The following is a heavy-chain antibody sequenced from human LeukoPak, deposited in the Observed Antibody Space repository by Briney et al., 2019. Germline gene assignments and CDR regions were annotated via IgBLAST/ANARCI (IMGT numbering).Heavy chain of an antibody. D-gene: IGHD2-2*02. J-gene: IGHJ4*02. CDR3: ARDFCSSTSCYTYGVY. Sequence: GAPVKVSCKASGGTFSSYAISWVRQAPGQGLEWMGWINPNSGGTNYAQKFQGRVTMTRDTSISTAYMELSRLRSDDTAVYYCARDFCSSTSCYTYGVYWGQGTLVTVSS. CDR1: GGTFSSYA. V-gene: IGHV1-2*02. CDR2: INPNSGGT.